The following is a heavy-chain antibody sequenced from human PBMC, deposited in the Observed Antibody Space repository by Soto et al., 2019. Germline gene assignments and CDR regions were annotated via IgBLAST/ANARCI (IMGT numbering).Heavy chain of an antibody. CDR2: IYHSGTT. CDR1: GDSVSSVNW. V-gene: IGHV4-4*02. Sequence: SETLSLTCGVSGDSVSSVNWWSCVRQAPGKGLEWIGEIYHSGTTNYNPSLTGRVTMSVDKSKNQFSLNLTSVTAADTAVYYCARDGITIFGVVIGYYYGMDVWGQGTTVTVYS. CDR3: ARDGITIFGVVIGYYYGMDV. D-gene: IGHD3-3*01. J-gene: IGHJ6*02.